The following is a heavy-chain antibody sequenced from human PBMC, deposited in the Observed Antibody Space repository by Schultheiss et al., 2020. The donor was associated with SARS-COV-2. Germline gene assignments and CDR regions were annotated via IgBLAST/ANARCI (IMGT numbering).Heavy chain of an antibody. CDR2: ISSSGSTI. Sequence: GESLKISCAASGFTFSSHEMNWVRQAPGKGLEWVSYISSSGSTIYYADSVKGRFTISRDNAKNSLYLQMNSLRAEDTAVYYCARVLRGAHDYWGQGTLVTVSS. CDR1: GFTFSSHE. J-gene: IGHJ4*02. V-gene: IGHV3-48*03. D-gene: IGHD3-10*01. CDR3: ARVLRGAHDY.